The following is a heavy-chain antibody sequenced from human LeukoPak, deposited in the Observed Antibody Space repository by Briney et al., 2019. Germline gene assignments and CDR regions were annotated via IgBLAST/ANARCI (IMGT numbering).Heavy chain of an antibody. CDR1: GFTFSDFG. J-gene: IGHJ5*02. CDR3: VKGDSSSHNWFDP. Sequence: GGSLRLSCAASGFTFSDFGMHWVRQAPGKGLEWVAFIRNDGSNDYYPDSVEGRFTISRDNSRTTLYLQMHSLRIEDTAVYYCVKGDSSSHNWFDPWGQGILVTVSS. V-gene: IGHV3-30*02. CDR2: IRNDGSND. D-gene: IGHD6-13*01.